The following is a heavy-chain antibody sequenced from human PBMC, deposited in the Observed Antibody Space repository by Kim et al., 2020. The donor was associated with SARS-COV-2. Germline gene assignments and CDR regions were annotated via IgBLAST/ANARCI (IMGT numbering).Heavy chain of an antibody. D-gene: IGHD6-19*01. J-gene: IGHJ4*02. CDR3: ARELQDSSGWYIDY. V-gene: IGHV4-31*02. Sequence: TPSLKSRVTVSVDTSKNSFSMRLSSVTAADTSVYYCARELQDSSGWYIDYWGQGTLVTVAS.